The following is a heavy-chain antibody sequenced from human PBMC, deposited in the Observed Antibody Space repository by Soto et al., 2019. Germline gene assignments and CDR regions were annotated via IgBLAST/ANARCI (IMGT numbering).Heavy chain of an antibody. CDR2: ISAYNGNT. CDR3: ARQNYYSGMDV. V-gene: IGHV1-18*01. J-gene: IGHJ6*02. CDR1: GYTFTSYF. Sequence: QVQLVQSGAEVKKPGASVKVSCNASGYTFTSYFITWVRQDPGQGLEWMGWISAYNGNTNYAQMLQGRVTMTTDTSTATAYMEMRSLRSDDTAVYYCARQNYYSGMDVWGQGTTVTVSS.